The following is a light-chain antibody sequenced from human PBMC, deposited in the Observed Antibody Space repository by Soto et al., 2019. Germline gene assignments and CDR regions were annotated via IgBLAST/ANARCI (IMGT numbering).Light chain of an antibody. CDR3: SSYTSSNTLM. CDR1: SSDIGSYNY. CDR2: AVS. Sequence: QSALTQPASVSGTPGQSVTISCTGTSSDIGSYNYVAWYQQHPGKAPKVMIYAVSTRPSGVSIRLAVSKSGNTAGPTISGLQAEDEDDYYCSSYTSSNTLMFGGGTKLTVL. V-gene: IGLV2-14*01. J-gene: IGLJ3*02.